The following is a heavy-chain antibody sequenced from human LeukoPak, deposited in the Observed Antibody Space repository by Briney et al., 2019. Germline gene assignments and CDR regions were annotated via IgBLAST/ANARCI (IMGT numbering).Heavy chain of an antibody. CDR3: ASLEEYGTYDY. Sequence: SETLSLTCTVSGASMRSYYWSWIRQPPGKRLEWIGYIYYSGSTNYNPSLKSRVTISIDTSKKQFSLRLSSVTAADTAVYYCASLEEYGTYDYWGQGTLVTVYS. J-gene: IGHJ4*02. V-gene: IGHV4-59*01. D-gene: IGHD1-1*01. CDR2: IYYSGST. CDR1: GASMRSYY.